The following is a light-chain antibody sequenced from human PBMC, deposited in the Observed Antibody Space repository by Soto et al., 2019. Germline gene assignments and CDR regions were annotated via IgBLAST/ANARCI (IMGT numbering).Light chain of an antibody. Sequence: QSVLTQPPSVSAAPGQKVTISCSGSSSNIGNNYVSWYQQLPGTAPQLLIYENNKRPSGIPDRFSGSKSGASATLGITGLQTGDEAGYFCGTWDSSLSAVVFGGGTKVTVL. V-gene: IGLV1-51*02. J-gene: IGLJ2*01. CDR1: SSNIGNNY. CDR2: ENN. CDR3: GTWDSSLSAVV.